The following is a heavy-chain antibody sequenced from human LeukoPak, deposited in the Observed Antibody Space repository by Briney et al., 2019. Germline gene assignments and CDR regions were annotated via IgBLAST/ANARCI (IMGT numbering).Heavy chain of an antibody. V-gene: IGHV3-23*01. CDR3: AKSASTVTTFFDY. CDR2: IDTAGDT. CDR1: GFTFNTYA. D-gene: IGHD4-11*01. Sequence: GGSLRLSCAVSGFTFNTYAMTWVRQAPGRGLERISSIDTAGDTYYADSVKGRFTISTDSSKTTLFLQMNGLRTEDTALSYCAKSASTVTTFFDYWGQGSLVTVSS. J-gene: IGHJ4*02.